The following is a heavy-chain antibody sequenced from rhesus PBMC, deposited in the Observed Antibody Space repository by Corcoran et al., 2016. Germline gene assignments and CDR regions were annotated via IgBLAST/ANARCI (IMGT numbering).Heavy chain of an antibody. CDR3: ARGGNCLDY. CDR2: IHGDGGNS. Sequence: QVQLQESGPGLVTPSETLSLTCAVSGGSFSDFYWGWIRQPPGKGLEWIGYIHGDGGNSDYNPSLKSRVTISTDTSKNQFSLKLSSVTAADTAVYYCARGGNCLDYWGQGVLVTVSS. CDR1: GGSFSDFY. D-gene: IGHD1-44*01. J-gene: IGHJ4*01. V-gene: IGHV4-165*01.